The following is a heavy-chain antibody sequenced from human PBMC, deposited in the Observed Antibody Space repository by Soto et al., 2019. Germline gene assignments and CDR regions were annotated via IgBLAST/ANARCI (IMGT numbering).Heavy chain of an antibody. J-gene: IGHJ4*02. D-gene: IGHD3-10*01. V-gene: IGHV3-23*01. CDR1: GFDSSSYA. CDR2: ISGSGVDV. CDR3: AFGTRGVVDTYYHY. Sequence: PGGSLRLSCAASGFDSSSYAMNWARQAPGKGLEWVSGISGSGVDVYYADSVRGRFTISRDNSKNTIYIQVNSLRVEDTAMYYCAFGTRGVVDTYYHYWGRGTMVTVSS.